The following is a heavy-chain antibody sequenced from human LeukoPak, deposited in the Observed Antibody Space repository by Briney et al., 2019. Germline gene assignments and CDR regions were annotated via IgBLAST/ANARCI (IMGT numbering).Heavy chain of an antibody. J-gene: IGHJ4*01. Sequence: GGSLRLSCIASGFTLANYAMTWVRQAPGKGLEWVSAISDSGGDTYHADSVRGRFTISRDNSRNTLYLQMDSLGGEDTAVYYCARVPGSYYVDFDYWGRGTLVSVSS. CDR3: ARVPGSYYVDFDY. D-gene: IGHD3-10*01. CDR1: GFTLANYA. CDR2: ISDSGGDT. V-gene: IGHV3-23*01.